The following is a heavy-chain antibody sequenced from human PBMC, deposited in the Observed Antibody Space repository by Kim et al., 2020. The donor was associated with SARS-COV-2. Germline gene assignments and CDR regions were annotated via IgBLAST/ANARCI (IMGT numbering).Heavy chain of an antibody. V-gene: IGHV1-69*01. CDR2: A. J-gene: IGHJ4*02. Sequence: ANYAQKFQGRGTITADESTSTAYMELGSLRSEDTAVYYCARGGAITMVRGVMVYWGQGTLVTVSS. CDR3: ARGGAITMVRGVMVY. D-gene: IGHD3-10*01.